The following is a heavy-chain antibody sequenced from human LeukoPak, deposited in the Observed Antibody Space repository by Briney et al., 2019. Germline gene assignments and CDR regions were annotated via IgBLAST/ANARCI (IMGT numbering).Heavy chain of an antibody. J-gene: IGHJ4*02. CDR2: IYYSGST. CDR3: ARLGYYYGSGSYYPIDY. CDR1: GGSISSGDYY. Sequence: SQTLSLTCTVSGGSISSGDYYWSWIRQPPGKGLEWIGYIYYSGSTYYNPSLKSRVTISVDTSKNQFSLKLSSVTAADTAVYYCARLGYYYGSGSYYPIDYWGQGTLVTVSS. V-gene: IGHV4-30-4*01. D-gene: IGHD3-10*01.